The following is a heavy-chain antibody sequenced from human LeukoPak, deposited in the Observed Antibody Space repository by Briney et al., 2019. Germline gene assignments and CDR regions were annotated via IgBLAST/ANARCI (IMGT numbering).Heavy chain of an antibody. CDR1: GGSISSYY. CDR2: IYYSGST. D-gene: IGHD3-3*01. Sequence: SETLSLTCTVSGGSISSYYWSWIRQPPGKGLEWIGYIYYSGSTNYNPSLKSRVTISVDTSKNQFSLKLSSVTAADTAVYYCAGEKDYDFWSGYYVTVYWGQGTLVTVSS. J-gene: IGHJ4*02. V-gene: IGHV4-59*08. CDR3: AGEKDYDFWSGYYVTVY.